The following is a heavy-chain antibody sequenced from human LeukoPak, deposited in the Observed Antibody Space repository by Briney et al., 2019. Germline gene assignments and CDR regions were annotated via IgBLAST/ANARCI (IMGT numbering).Heavy chain of an antibody. CDR1: GGSFSGYY. J-gene: IGHJ4*02. CDR2: VHHSGGT. D-gene: IGHD2-21*01. V-gene: IGHV4-34*01. CDR3: ARHGGHYQSDD. Sequence: SETLSLTCAVYGGSFSGYYWSWIRQPPGKGLEWIGQVHHSGGTSYNPSLRSRVTISIDKSENQFSLKLNSVTAADTAVYYCARHGGHYQSDDWGQGTLVTVSS.